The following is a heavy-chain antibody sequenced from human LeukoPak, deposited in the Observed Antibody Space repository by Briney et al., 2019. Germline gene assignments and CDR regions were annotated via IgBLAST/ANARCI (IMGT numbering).Heavy chain of an antibody. Sequence: GGSLRLSCAASGFTFSSYAMHWVRQAPGKGLEWVAVISYDGSNKYYADSVKGRFTISRDNSKNTLYLQMNSLRAEDTAVYYCARIFSSGPTGHAFDIWGRGTMVTVSS. CDR3: ARIFSSGPTGHAFDI. J-gene: IGHJ3*02. V-gene: IGHV3-30*01. CDR1: GFTFSSYA. D-gene: IGHD3-22*01. CDR2: ISYDGSNK.